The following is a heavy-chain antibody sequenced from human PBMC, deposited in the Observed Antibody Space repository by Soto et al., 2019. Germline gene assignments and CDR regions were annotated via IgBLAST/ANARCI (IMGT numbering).Heavy chain of an antibody. CDR2: MNPNSGNT. D-gene: IGHD3-10*01. Sequence: QVQLVQSGAEVKKPGASVKVSCKASGYTFTSYDINWVRQATGQGLEWMGWMNPNSGNTGYAQKFQGRVTMTRNTSISTAYMDLSSLRSEDTAVYYCARGQYYYGSGSQNNWFDPWGQGTLVTVSS. J-gene: IGHJ5*02. V-gene: IGHV1-8*01. CDR1: GYTFTSYD. CDR3: ARGQYYYGSGSQNNWFDP.